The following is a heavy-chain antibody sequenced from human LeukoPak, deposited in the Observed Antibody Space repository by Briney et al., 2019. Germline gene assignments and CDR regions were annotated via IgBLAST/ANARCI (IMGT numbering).Heavy chain of an antibody. CDR2: XXXXSGDX. Sequence: ASVKVSCKASGYTFTTYTFHWVRQAPGQRXXXXXXXXXXSGDXXXXXXXXXXXTXTRDTSATTAYMELSSLRSEDTAVFYCAREECSSNSCHPGHWYFDLWGRGTLVTVSS. V-gene: IGHV1-3*01. J-gene: IGHJ2*01. CDR1: GYTFTTYT. D-gene: IGHD2-2*01. CDR3: AREECSSNSCHPGHWYFDL.